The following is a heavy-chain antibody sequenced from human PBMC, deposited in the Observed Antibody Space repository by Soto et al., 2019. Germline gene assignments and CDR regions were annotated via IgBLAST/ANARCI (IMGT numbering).Heavy chain of an antibody. V-gene: IGHV4-28*01. CDR3: ARKYGIPVAGTFDY. J-gene: IGHJ4*02. CDR2: IYNSGST. D-gene: IGHD6-19*01. Sequence: SETLSLTCAVSGYSVSDSNWCGWIRQPPGKGLEWMGHIYNSGSTYYKSSLKGRVTMSIDTSKNQFSLRLYSVTAVDTAVYYCARKYGIPVAGTFDYWGQGILVTVSS. CDR1: GYSVSDSNW.